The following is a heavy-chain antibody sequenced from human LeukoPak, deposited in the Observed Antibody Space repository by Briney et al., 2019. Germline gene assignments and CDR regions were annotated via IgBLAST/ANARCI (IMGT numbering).Heavy chain of an antibody. Sequence: SSETLSLTCTVPGGSISSYYWSWIRQPPGKGLEWIGEVHLDGRTNYNPSLKSRLIMSVDLPENHISLKLTSVTAADTAVYYCAREGGFYRPLDYSGQGTLVTVSS. V-gene: IGHV4-59*12. CDR2: VHLDGRT. CDR3: AREGGFYRPLDY. D-gene: IGHD3-3*01. CDR1: GGSISSYY. J-gene: IGHJ4*02.